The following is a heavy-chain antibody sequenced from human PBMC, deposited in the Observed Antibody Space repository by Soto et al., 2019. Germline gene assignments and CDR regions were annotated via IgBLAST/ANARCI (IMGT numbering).Heavy chain of an antibody. CDR1: RFTFSRYA. V-gene: IGHV3-30*04. J-gene: IGHJ4*02. CDR2: ISYDGRQK. D-gene: IGHD3-22*01. CDR3: AKDGYFDTYYFDH. Sequence: QVQLVESGGGVVQPGRSLRLSCAASRFTFSRYAMHWVRQAPGKGLEWVAVISYDGRQKHYVDSVKGQFTISRDESDNTLYLQMSSLRPEDTAVYYCAKDGYFDTYYFDHWGQGTLVTVSS.